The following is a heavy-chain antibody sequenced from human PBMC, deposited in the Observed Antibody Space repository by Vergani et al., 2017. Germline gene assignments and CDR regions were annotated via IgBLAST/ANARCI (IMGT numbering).Heavy chain of an antibody. Sequence: VQLVQSGAEVKKPGATVKISCKVSGYTFTSYYMHWVRQAPGQGLEWMGIINPSGGSTSYAQKFQGRVTMTRDTSTSTVYMELSSLRSEDTAVYYCASGPDGGHWFDPWGQGTLVTVSS. CDR3: ASGPDGGHWFDP. V-gene: IGHV1-46*01. J-gene: IGHJ5*02. CDR1: GYTFTSYY. D-gene: IGHD3-16*01. CDR2: INPSGGST.